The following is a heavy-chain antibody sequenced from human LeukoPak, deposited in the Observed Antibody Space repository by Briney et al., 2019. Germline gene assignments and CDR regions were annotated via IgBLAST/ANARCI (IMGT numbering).Heavy chain of an antibody. CDR2: ISAYNGNT. D-gene: IGHD3-22*01. J-gene: IGHJ4*02. CDR3: ARDRSYYYDSSGYPPSDY. V-gene: IGHV1-18*01. Sequence: ASVKVSCKASGYTFTSYGISWVRQAPGQGLEGMGWISAYNGNTNYAQKLQGRVTMTTDTSTSTAYMELRSLRSDDTAVYYCARDRSYYYDSSGYPPSDYWGQGTLVTVSS. CDR1: GYTFTSYG.